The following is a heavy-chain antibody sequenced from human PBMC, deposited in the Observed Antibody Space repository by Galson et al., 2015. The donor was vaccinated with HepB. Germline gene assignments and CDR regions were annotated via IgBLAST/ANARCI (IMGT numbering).Heavy chain of an antibody. Sequence: ETLSLTCSVSGGSVTRTTYYCGWIRQPPGKGLEWIGSMYYSGSTYYNPSLKGRVSIAIDTSKKQFSLKVRSVTAADTAVYYCVRHQLGHGYGSDDWGQGTLVTVSS. J-gene: IGHJ4*02. D-gene: IGHD3-10*01. CDR3: VRHQLGHGYGSDD. CDR2: MYYSGST. V-gene: IGHV4-39*01. CDR1: GGSVTRTTYY.